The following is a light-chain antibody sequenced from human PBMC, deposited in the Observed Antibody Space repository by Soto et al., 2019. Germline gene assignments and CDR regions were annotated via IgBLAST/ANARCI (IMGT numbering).Light chain of an antibody. J-gene: IGLJ1*01. V-gene: IGLV2-11*01. CDR1: SSDVGGYNY. CDR3: CSFAGNYIYV. Sequence: QSALTQPRSVSGSPGQSVTISCTGTSSDVGGYNYVSWYLQHPGKAPKVMIYDVSKRPSGVPVRFSGSKSGNTASLTISGLQSEDEADYYCCSFAGNYIYVFGTGTKVTVL. CDR2: DVS.